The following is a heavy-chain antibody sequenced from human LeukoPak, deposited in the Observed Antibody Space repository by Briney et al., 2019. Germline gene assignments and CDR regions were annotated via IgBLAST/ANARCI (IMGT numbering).Heavy chain of an antibody. D-gene: IGHD5-18*01. CDR3: ARASECGYSYSYIPCNWFDP. CDR1: GGSISSSSYY. J-gene: IGHJ5*02. CDR2: IYYSGST. Sequence: SETLSLTCTVSGGSISSSSYYWGWIRQPPGKGLEWIGSIYYSGSTYYNPSLKSRVTISVDTSKNQFSLKLSSVTAADTAVYYCARASECGYSYSYIPCNWFDPWGQGTLVTVSS. V-gene: IGHV4-39*07.